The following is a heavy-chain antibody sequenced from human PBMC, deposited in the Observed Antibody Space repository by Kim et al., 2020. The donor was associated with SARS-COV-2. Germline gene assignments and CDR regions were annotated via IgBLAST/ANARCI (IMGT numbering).Heavy chain of an antibody. V-gene: IGHV1-46*01. CDR2: INPSGGST. CDR3: AREVTTPFAYYYYGMDV. Sequence: ASVKVSCKASGYTFTSYYMHWVRQAPGQGLEWMGIINPSGGSTSYAQKFQGRVTMTRDTSTSTVYMELSSLRSEDTAVYYCAREVTTPFAYYYYGMDVWGQGTTVTVSS. J-gene: IGHJ6*02. D-gene: IGHD2-21*02. CDR1: GYTFTSYY.